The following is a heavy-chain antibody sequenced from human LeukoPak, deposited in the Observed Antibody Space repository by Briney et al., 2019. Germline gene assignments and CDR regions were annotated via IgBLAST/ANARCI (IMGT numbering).Heavy chain of an antibody. CDR2: INHSGST. V-gene: IGHV4-34*01. J-gene: IGHJ5*02. CDR1: GGSFSGYY. Sequence: SETLSLTCAVYGGSFSGYYWSWIRQPPGKGLEWIGEINHSGSTNYNPSLKSRVTISVDTSKNQFSLKLSSVTAADTAVYYCARSGLWYARFDPWGQGTLVTVSS. CDR3: ARSGLWYARFDP. D-gene: IGHD2-15*01.